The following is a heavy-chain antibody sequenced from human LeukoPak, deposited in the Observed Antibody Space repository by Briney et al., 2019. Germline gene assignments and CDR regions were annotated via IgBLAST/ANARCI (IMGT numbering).Heavy chain of an antibody. V-gene: IGHV1-2*02. Sequence: ASVKPSCKASGYTFTGYYIHWVRQAPGQGLEWMGWINPISDGTKYTEKFQGRGTMTSDTSISTAYMEVSRLRSDDTAVYYCARDLQSREWGLSDYYYYYMDVWGKGTTVTVSS. D-gene: IGHD3-3*01. CDR1: GYTFTGYY. J-gene: IGHJ6*03. CDR3: ARDLQSREWGLSDYYYYYMDV. CDR2: INPISDGT.